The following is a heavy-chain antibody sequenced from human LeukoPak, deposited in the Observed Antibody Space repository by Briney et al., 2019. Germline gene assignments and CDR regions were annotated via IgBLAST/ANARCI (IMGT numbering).Heavy chain of an antibody. CDR2: IYPGDSDT. Sequence: LGESLKISCKGSGYTLSGYWIAWVRQMPGKGLEWMGIIYPGDSDTRYSPSFQGQVTISADKSISTAYLQWSSLKASDTAMYYCARQDGRALYYFDHWGQGALVTVSS. D-gene: IGHD5-24*01. CDR3: ARQDGRALYYFDH. CDR1: GYTLSGYW. V-gene: IGHV5-51*01. J-gene: IGHJ4*02.